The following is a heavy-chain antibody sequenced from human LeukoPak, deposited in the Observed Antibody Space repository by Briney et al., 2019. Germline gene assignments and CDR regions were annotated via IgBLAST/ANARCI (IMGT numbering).Heavy chain of an antibody. CDR1: GFTFSSYW. CDR2: IKHDGSVQ. CDR3: ARAENSGSGGLDP. J-gene: IGHJ5*02. Sequence: GGSLRLSCAASGFTFSSYWMSWVRQAPGKGLEWVANIKHDGSVQYCVDSVKGRFTISRDNAKNSLYLDMSSLRADDTAVYYCARAENSGSGGLDPWGQGTLVTVSS. D-gene: IGHD2-15*01. V-gene: IGHV3-7*01.